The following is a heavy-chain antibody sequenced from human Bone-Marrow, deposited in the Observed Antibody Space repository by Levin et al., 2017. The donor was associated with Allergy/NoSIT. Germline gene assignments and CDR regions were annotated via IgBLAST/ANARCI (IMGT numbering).Heavy chain of an antibody. J-gene: IGHJ4*02. CDR2: IYYSGST. D-gene: IGHD6-13*01. CDR3: ARLESYSSSWSLDY. Sequence: SETLSLTCTVSGGSISSYYWSWIRQPPGKGLEWIGYIYYSGSTNYNPSLKSRVTISVDTSKNQFSLKLSSVTAADTAVYYCARLESYSSSWSLDYWGQGTLVTVSS. V-gene: IGHV4-59*08. CDR1: GGSISSYY.